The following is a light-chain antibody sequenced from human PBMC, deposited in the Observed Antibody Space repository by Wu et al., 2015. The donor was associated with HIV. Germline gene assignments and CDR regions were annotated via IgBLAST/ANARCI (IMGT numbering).Light chain of an antibody. Sequence: KPRPRLPTLLQSMVHPTRATGIAVRFIGSGSGTDFTLTISSMESEDFALYYCQQYNDWPLWTFGQGTNVEI. V-gene: IGKV3-15*01. J-gene: IGKJ1*01. CDR2: VHP. CDR3: QQYNDWPLWT.